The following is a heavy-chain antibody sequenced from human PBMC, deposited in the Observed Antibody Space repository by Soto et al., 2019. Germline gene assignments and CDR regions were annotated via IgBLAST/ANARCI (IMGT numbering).Heavy chain of an antibody. J-gene: IGHJ6*02. CDR2: IKQDGSEK. D-gene: IGHD3-3*01. V-gene: IGHV3-7*03. Sequence: PGGSLRLSCAASGFTFSSYWMSWVRQAPGKGLEWVANIKQDGSEKYYVDSVKGRFTISRDNAKNSLYLQMNSLRAEDTAVYYCARHYDFWSGPYYYYYGMDAWGQGTTVTVSS. CDR1: GFTFSSYW. CDR3: ARHYDFWSGPYYYYYGMDA.